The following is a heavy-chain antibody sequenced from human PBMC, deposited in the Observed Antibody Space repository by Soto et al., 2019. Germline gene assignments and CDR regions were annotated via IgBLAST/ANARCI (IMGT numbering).Heavy chain of an antibody. J-gene: IGHJ4*02. CDR3: ARDLPHSSGYYGVDY. CDR1: GFTFSSYS. V-gene: IGHV3-21*01. Sequence: EVQLVESGGGLVKPGGSLRLSCAASGFTFSSYSMNWVRQAPGKGLEWVSSISSSSSYIYYADSVKGRFTISRDNAKNSLYLQMNSLRAEDTAVYYCARDLPHSSGYYGVDYWGQGTLVTVSS. D-gene: IGHD3-22*01. CDR2: ISSSSSYI.